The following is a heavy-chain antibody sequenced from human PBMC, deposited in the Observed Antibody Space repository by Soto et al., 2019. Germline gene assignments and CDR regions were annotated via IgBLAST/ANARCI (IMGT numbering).Heavy chain of an antibody. CDR2: IIPIFGTA. CDR3: AEGGGQLVEKGIDY. CDR1: GGTFSSYA. D-gene: IGHD6-6*01. J-gene: IGHJ4*02. Sequence: QVQLVQSGAEVKKPGSSVKVSCKASGGTFSSYAISWVRQAPGQGLEWMGGIIPIFGTANYAQKFQGRVKITADESTSTAYMGLSSLRSEDTAAYYCAEGGGQLVEKGIDYWGQGTLVTVSS. V-gene: IGHV1-69*12.